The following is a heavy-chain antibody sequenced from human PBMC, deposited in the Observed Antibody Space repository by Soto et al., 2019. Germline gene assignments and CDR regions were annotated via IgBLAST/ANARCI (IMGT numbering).Heavy chain of an antibody. CDR2: INPNSGGT. CDR1: GYTFTGYY. CDR3: ATTYTTSGYYYDY. V-gene: IGHV1-2*02. J-gene: IGHJ4*02. Sequence: GASVKFSCKASGYTFTGYYMHWVRQAPGQGLEWMGWINPNSGGTNYAQKFQGRVTMTRDTSISTAYMELSRLRSDDTAVYYCATTYTTSGYYYDYWGQGTLVTVSS. D-gene: IGHD3-22*01.